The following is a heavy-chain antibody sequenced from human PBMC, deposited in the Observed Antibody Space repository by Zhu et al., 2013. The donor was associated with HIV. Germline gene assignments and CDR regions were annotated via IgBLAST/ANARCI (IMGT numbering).Heavy chain of an antibody. Sequence: QVQLVQSGAEVKKPGSSVKVSCKASGGTFSSYAISWVRQAPGQGLEWMGGIIPIFGTANYAQKFQGRVTITADESTSTAYMELSSLTSEDSAVFYCATYAAAAPGPRDPYFYYGMDVWGQGTTVTVSS. D-gene: IGHD6-13*01. CDR3: ATYAAAAPGPRDPYFYYGMDV. J-gene: IGHJ6*02. CDR1: GGTFSSYA. V-gene: IGHV1-69*01. CDR2: IIPIFGTA.